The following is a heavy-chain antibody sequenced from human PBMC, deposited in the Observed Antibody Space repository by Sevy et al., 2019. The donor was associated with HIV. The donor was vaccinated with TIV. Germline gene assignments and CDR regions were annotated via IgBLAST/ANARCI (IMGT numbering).Heavy chain of an antibody. V-gene: IGHV3-30-3*01. J-gene: IGHJ4*02. D-gene: IGHD6-13*01. CDR3: ARDPTIAAAGRGSFDY. CDR1: GFTFSSYA. Sequence: GGSLRLSCAASGFTFSSYAVHWVRQAPGKGLEWVAVISYDGSNKYYADSVKGRFTISRDNSKNTLYLQMNSLRAEDTAVYYCARDPTIAAAGRGSFDYWGQGTLVTVSS. CDR2: ISYDGSNK.